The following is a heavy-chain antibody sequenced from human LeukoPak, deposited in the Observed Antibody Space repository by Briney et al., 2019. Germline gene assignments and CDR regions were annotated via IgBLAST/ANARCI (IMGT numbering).Heavy chain of an antibody. CDR3: ASRRYSSGS. CDR1: GGSCSGYY. D-gene: IGHD6-19*01. V-gene: IGHV4-34*01. CDR2: INHSGST. Sequence: SETLSLTCAVYGGSCSGYYWSLIRQPSGKGLEWIGEINHSGSTNYNPSLKSRVTISVDTSKNQFSLKLSSVTAADTAVYYCASRRYSSGSWGQGTLVTVSS. J-gene: IGHJ4*02.